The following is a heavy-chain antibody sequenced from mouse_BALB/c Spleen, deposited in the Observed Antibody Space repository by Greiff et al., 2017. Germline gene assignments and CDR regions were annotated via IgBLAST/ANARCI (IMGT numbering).Heavy chain of an antibody. J-gene: IGHJ4*01. CDR1: GYTFSSYW. D-gene: IGHD3-2*01. CDR2: ILPGSGST. Sequence: LQESGAELMKPGASVKISCKATGYTFSSYWIEWVKQRPGHGLEWIGEILPGSGSTNYNEKFKGKATFTADTSSNTAYMQLSSLTSEDSAVYYCARSGQLGLRGMDYWGQGTSVTVSS. V-gene: IGHV1-9*01. CDR3: ARSGQLGLRGMDY.